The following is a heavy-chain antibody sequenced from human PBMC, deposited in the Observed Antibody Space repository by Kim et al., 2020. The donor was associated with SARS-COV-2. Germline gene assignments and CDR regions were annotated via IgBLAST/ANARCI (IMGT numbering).Heavy chain of an antibody. V-gene: IGHV4-34*01. J-gene: IGHJ6*02. D-gene: IGHD5-18*01. CDR1: GGSFSGYY. Sequence: SETLSLTCAVYGGSFSGYYWSWIRQPPGKGLEWIGEINHSGSTNYNPSLKSRVTISVDTSKNQFSLKLSSVTAADTAVYYCARTTRGQLWLPVRRDYYYGMDVWGQGTTVTVSS. CDR3: ARTTRGQLWLPVRRDYYYGMDV. CDR2: INHSGST.